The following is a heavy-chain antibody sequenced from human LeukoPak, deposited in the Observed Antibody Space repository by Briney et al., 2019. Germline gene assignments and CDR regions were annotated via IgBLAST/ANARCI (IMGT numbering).Heavy chain of an antibody. CDR3: AKCILTGYYKGYMDV. Sequence: GGSLRLSCAASGFTFSSYGMSWVRQAPGKGLDWVSAISGSGGSTYHADSVKGRFTISRDNSKNTLYLQMNSLRAEDTAVYYCAKCILTGYYKGYMDVWGKGTTVTISS. D-gene: IGHD3-9*01. V-gene: IGHV3-23*01. CDR1: GFTFSSYG. J-gene: IGHJ6*03. CDR2: ISGSGGST.